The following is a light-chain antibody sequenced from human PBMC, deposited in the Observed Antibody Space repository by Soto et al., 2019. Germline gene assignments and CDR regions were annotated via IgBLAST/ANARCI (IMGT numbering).Light chain of an antibody. V-gene: IGLV1-44*01. Sequence: QSVLTKPPSASGIPGQRVTISCSGSSSNIGGSSVNWYQLLPGTAPKLLIYTDSRRPSGVPDRFSGSKSGTSASLTISGPQSEDEAYYYCAAWDYSLSAYVFGTGTKVTVL. CDR1: SSNIGGSS. J-gene: IGLJ1*01. CDR3: AAWDYSLSAYV. CDR2: TDS.